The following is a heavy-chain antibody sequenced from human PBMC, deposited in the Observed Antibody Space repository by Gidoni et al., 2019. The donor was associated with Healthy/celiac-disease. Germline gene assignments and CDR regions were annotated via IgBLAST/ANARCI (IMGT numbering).Heavy chain of an antibody. Sequence: EVQLVESGGGLVQPGGSLRLSCAASGFTFSSYWMHWVRQAPGKGLVWVSRINSDGSSTSYADSVKGRFTISRDNAKNTLYLQMNSLRAEDTAVYYCARAHAENWNELSHHALMTTVTTYPRSEGGMDVWGQGTTVTVSS. J-gene: IGHJ6*02. V-gene: IGHV3-74*01. CDR3: ARAHAENWNELSHHALMTTVTTYPRSEGGMDV. CDR2: INSDGSST. D-gene: IGHD4-17*01. CDR1: GFTFSSYW.